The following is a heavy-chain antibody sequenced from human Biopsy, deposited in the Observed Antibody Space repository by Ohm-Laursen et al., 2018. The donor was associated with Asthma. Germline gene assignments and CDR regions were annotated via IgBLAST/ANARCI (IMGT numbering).Heavy chain of an antibody. Sequence: TLSLTCTFSGDSISSGGYYWSWIRQHPGKGLGWIGYIYYSGSTYYNPSLKSRVTISVDTSKNQFSLNLTSVTASDTAVYYCARWGSFGFDYWGQGTLVTASS. CDR2: IYYSGST. V-gene: IGHV4-31*03. D-gene: IGHD7-27*01. J-gene: IGHJ4*02. CDR1: GDSISSGGYY. CDR3: ARWGSFGFDY.